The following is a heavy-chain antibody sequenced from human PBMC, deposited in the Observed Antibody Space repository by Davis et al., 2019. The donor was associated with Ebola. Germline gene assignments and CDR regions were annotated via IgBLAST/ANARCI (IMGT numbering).Heavy chain of an antibody. J-gene: IGHJ4*02. CDR2: ISGSGGST. D-gene: IGHD1-1*01. Sequence: GESLKISCAASGFTFSSYAMSWVRQAPGKGLEWVSAISGSGGSTYYADSVKGRFTISRDNSKNTLYLQMNSLRAEDTAVYYCAKVHWNDVLFDYWGQGTLVTVSS. V-gene: IGHV3-23*01. CDR1: GFTFSSYA. CDR3: AKVHWNDVLFDY.